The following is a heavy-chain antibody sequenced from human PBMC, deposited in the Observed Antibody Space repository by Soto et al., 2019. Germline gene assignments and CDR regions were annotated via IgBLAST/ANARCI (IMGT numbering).Heavy chain of an antibody. J-gene: IGHJ4*02. Sequence: QVQLVESGGGVVQPGRSLRLSCAASGFTFSRYGMHWVRQAPGKGLEWVAIIWYDESNEYYADSVKGRFIISRDNSKNIAYRQMNSLRAEDTAVYYCARGGQKGVYFDYWGRGPMVTVS. CDR3: ARGGQKGVYFDY. V-gene: IGHV3-33*01. CDR2: IWYDESNE. CDR1: GFTFSRYG.